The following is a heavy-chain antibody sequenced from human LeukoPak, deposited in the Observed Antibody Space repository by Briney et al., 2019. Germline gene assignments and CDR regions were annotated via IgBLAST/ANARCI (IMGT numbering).Heavy chain of an antibody. CDR3: ARENWDFDF. CDR2: IRFNGN. J-gene: IGHJ4*02. D-gene: IGHD7-27*01. Sequence: PGGSLRLSCAASGFTFSNYAIHWFRQAPGKGLEWVASIRFNGNFYADYVKGRFTISRDNSKSTVSLQMDTLRTEDTALYYCARENWDFDFWGQGTLVTVSS. V-gene: IGHV3-30*02. CDR1: GFTFSNYA.